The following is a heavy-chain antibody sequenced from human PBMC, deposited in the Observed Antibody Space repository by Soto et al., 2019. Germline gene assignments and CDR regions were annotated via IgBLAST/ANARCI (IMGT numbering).Heavy chain of an antibody. D-gene: IGHD4-17*01. CDR2: INHSGST. CDR3: ARELLSDYGDYVFDY. V-gene: IGHV4-34*01. CDR1: GGSFIGYY. J-gene: IGHJ4*02. Sequence: SETLSLTCAVYGGSFIGYYWSWIRQPPGKGLEWIGEINHSGSTNYNPSLKSRVTISVDTSKNQFSLKLSSVTAADTAVYYCARELLSDYGDYVFDYWGQGTLVTVS.